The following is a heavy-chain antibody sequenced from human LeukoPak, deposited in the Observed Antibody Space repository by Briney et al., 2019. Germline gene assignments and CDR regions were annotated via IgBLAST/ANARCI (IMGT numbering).Heavy chain of an antibody. CDR2: IYHSGST. D-gene: IGHD6-13*01. Sequence: PSETLSLTCTVSGGSNGSTNYYWGWIRQPPGKGLEWIGSIYHSGSTYYNPSLKSRVTISVDTSKNQFSLKLSSVTAADTAVYYCARVLAAAEAYNWFDPWGQGTLVTVSS. V-gene: IGHV4-39*07. CDR1: GGSNGSTNYY. J-gene: IGHJ5*02. CDR3: ARVLAAAEAYNWFDP.